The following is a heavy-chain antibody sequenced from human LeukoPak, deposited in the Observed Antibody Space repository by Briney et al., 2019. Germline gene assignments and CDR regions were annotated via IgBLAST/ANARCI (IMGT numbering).Heavy chain of an antibody. CDR3: AKDRDCSSTGCYVFAN. Sequence: GGSLRLSCAASGVTLRNYAMTWIRQAPGKGLQWVSVISGDGESTYYADSVRGWFTISRDNSKNTMYLQMNNLRAEDTAIYYCAKDRDCSSTGCYVFANWGQGTLVTVSS. D-gene: IGHD2-2*01. CDR1: GVTLRNYA. CDR2: ISGDGEST. V-gene: IGHV3-23*01. J-gene: IGHJ4*02.